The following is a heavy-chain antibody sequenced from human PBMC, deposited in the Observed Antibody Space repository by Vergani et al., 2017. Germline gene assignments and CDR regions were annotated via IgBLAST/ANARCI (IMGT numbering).Heavy chain of an antibody. J-gene: IGHJ4*02. CDR1: GFTVSSNY. D-gene: IGHD6-19*01. CDR3: AREGVSSGWYFVDY. V-gene: IGHV3-53*01. Sequence: EVQLVESGGDLIQPGGSLRLSCAASGFTVSSNYMSWVRQAPGKGLEWVSVIYSGGSTYYADSVKGRFTISRDNSKNTLYLQMNSLRAEDTAVYYCAREGVSSGWYFVDYWGQGTLVTVSS. CDR2: IYSGGST.